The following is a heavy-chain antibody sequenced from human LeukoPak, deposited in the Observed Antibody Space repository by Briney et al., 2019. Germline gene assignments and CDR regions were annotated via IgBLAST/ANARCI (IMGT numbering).Heavy chain of an antibody. CDR1: GGSFSGYY. D-gene: IGHD5-12*01. CDR3: ARMGGYSGYATH. Sequence: PSETLSLTCAVYGGSFSGYYWSWIRQPPGKGLEWIGEINHSGSTNYNPSLKSRVTISVDTSKNQFSLKLNSVTAADTAVYYCARMGGYSGYATHWGQGTLVTVSS. V-gene: IGHV4-34*01. CDR2: INHSGST. J-gene: IGHJ4*02.